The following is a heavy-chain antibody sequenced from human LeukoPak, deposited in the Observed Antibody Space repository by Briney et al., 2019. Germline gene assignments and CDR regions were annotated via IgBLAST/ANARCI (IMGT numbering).Heavy chain of an antibody. D-gene: IGHD5-18*01. Sequence: MTSETLSLTCTVSGRSISSSSYYWGWIRQPPGKGLEWFGSIYYSWSTYYNRSLKSRVPISVDTSKNQFSLKLSSVTAPVWVVYYCAGGYGYGYFFADGGQGTLVTVSS. CDR2: IYYSWST. V-gene: IGHV4-39*01. CDR1: GRSISSSSYY. J-gene: IGHJ4*02. CDR3: AGGYGYGYFFAD.